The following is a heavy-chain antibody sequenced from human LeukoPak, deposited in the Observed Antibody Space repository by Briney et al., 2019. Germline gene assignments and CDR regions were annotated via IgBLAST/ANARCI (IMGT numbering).Heavy chain of an antibody. CDR2: MNPNSGNT. D-gene: IGHD3-9*01. V-gene: IGHV1-8*01. CDR1: GYTFTSYD. CDR3: ARVAGVRYFDWLPPFGFDI. J-gene: IGHJ3*02. Sequence: ASVKVSCKASGYTFTSYDINWVRQATGQGLEWMGWMNPNSGNTGYAQKFQGRVTMTRNTSISTAYMELSSLRSEDTAVYYCARVAGVRYFDWLPPFGFDIWGQGTMVTVSS.